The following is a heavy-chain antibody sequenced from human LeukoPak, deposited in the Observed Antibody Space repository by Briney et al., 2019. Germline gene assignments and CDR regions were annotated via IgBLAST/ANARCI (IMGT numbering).Heavy chain of an antibody. D-gene: IGHD3-22*01. Sequence: GGSLRLSCAASGFSFSGYAMSWVRQAPGKGLEWVSSISGSGSHTYHADSVKGRFTISRDNTKNTLYLQMNSLRAEDTAVYYCAKDISGYYRPFDYWGQGTLVTVSS. J-gene: IGHJ4*02. CDR1: GFSFSGYA. CDR2: ISGSGSHT. V-gene: IGHV3-23*01. CDR3: AKDISGYYRPFDY.